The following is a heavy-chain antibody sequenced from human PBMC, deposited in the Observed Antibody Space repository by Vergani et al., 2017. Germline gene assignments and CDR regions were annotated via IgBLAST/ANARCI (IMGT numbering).Heavy chain of an antibody. CDR3: AKDLSSGWYEAYFDY. CDR1: GFTFSSYE. J-gene: IGHJ4*02. Sequence: EVQLVESGGGLVQPGGSLRLSCAASGFTFSSYEMNWVRQAPGKGLEWVSAISGSGGSTYYADSVKGRFTISRDNSKNTLYLQMNSLRAEDTAVYYCAKDLSSGWYEAYFDYWGQGTLVTVSS. V-gene: IGHV3-23*04. D-gene: IGHD6-19*01. CDR2: ISGSGGST.